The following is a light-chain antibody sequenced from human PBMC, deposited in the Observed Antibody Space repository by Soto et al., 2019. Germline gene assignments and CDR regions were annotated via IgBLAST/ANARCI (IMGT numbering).Light chain of an antibody. J-gene: IGKJ2*01. V-gene: IGKV3-11*01. CDR1: QSVSSY. CDR2: DAS. CDR3: QQRFNWPRFT. Sequence: IVLTQSPATLYLSPGERATLSCRASQSVSSYLAWYQQKPGQAPRLLIYDASNRATGIPARFSGGGSGTDFTLTISSLAPEDFAVYYCQQRFNWPRFTFGQGTKLEIK.